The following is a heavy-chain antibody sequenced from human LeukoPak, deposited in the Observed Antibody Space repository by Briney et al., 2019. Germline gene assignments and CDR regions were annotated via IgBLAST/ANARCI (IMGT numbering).Heavy chain of an antibody. CDR1: GYTFTSYY. CDR2: INPSGGST. CDR3: ARDRLDWGSDY. V-gene: IGHV1-46*01. J-gene: IGHJ4*02. Sequence: ASVKVSCKASGYTFTSYYMHWVRQAPGRGLEWMGIINPSGGSTSYAQKFQGRVTMTRDTSTSTVYMELSSLRSADTAVYYCARDRLDWGSDYWGQGTLVTVSS. D-gene: IGHD7-27*01.